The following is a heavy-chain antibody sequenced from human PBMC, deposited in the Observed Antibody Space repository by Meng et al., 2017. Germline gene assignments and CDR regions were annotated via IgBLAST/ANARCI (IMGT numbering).Heavy chain of an antibody. V-gene: IGHV1-8*01. CDR3: ARGPNYDFWSSYYFSPRTNYYYYGMDV. CDR2: MNPNSGNT. J-gene: IGHJ6*02. Sequence: GESLKISCKASGYTFTSYDINWVRQATGQGLEWMGWMNPNSGNTGYAQKFQGRVTMTRNTSISTAYMELSSLRSEDTAVYYCARGPNYDFWSSYYFSPRTNYYYYGMDVWGQGTTVTVSS. CDR1: GYTFTSYD. D-gene: IGHD3-3*01.